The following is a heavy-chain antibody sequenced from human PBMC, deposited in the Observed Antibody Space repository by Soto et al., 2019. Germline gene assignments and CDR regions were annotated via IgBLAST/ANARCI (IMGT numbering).Heavy chain of an antibody. D-gene: IGHD3-10*01. CDR2: INHSGST. CDR3: ARRRHPLGHGSGSYGY. Sequence: QVQLQQWGAGLLKPSETLSLTCAVYGGSFSGYYWSWIRQPPGKGLEWIGEINHSGSTNYNPSLKSRVTISVDTFKHQFSLKLSSATAADTAVYYCARRRHPLGHGSGSYGYWGQGTLVTVSS. J-gene: IGHJ4*02. V-gene: IGHV4-34*01. CDR1: GGSFSGYY.